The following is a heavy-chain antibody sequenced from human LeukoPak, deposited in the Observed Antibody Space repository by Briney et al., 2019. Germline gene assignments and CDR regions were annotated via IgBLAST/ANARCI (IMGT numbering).Heavy chain of an antibody. Sequence: GGSLRLSCAASGFTFSSYAMSWVRQAPGKGLEWVSAISGSGGSTYYADSVKGRFTISRDNSKNTLYLQMNSLRAEDTAVYYCAKDTTLAFYYYYYMDVWGKGTAVTVSS. V-gene: IGHV3-23*01. CDR3: AKDTTLAFYYYYYMDV. D-gene: IGHD1-14*01. J-gene: IGHJ6*03. CDR2: ISGSGGST. CDR1: GFTFSSYA.